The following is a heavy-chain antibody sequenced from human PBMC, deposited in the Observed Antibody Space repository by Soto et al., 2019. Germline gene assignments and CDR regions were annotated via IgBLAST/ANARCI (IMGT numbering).Heavy chain of an antibody. CDR2: ISGGGETT. Sequence: EVQLLESGGGLVQPGGSLRLSCAASGFTFSSYAMWWVRQAPGKGLECVSAISGGGETTYYADSVKGRFTISRDNSKNTLYLQMNSLRAEDTAVYYCAKENGYSSSWFEFDYWGQGTLVTVSS. D-gene: IGHD6-13*01. CDR1: GFTFSSYA. J-gene: IGHJ4*02. V-gene: IGHV3-23*01. CDR3: AKENGYSSSWFEFDY.